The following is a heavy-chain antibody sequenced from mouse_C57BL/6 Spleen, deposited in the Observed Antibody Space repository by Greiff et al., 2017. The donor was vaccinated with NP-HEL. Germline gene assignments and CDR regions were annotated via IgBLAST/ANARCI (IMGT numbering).Heavy chain of an antibody. J-gene: IGHJ2*01. CDR3: ASQPGNYYGSSYLDY. V-gene: IGHV1-4*01. Sequence: QVHVKQSGAELARPGASVKMSCKASGYTFTSYTMHWVKQRPGQGLEWIGYINPSSGYTKYNQKFKDKATLTADKSSSTAYMQLSSLTSEDSAVYYCASQPGNYYGSSYLDYWGQGTTLTVSS. CDR2: INPSSGYT. D-gene: IGHD1-1*01. CDR1: GYTFTSYT.